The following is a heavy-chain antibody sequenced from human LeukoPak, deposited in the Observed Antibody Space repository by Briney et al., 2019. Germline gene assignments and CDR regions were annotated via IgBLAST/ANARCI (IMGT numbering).Heavy chain of an antibody. CDR1: GGSFSGYY. CDR3: ARYYDSSGYYFDY. Sequence: SETLSLTRAVYGGSFSGYYWSWIRQPPGKGLEWIGEINHSGSTNYNPSLKSRVTISVDTSKNQFSLKLSSVTAADTAVYYCARYYDSSGYYFDYWGQGTVVRLSS. V-gene: IGHV4-34*01. CDR2: INHSGST. J-gene: IGHJ4*02. D-gene: IGHD3-22*01.